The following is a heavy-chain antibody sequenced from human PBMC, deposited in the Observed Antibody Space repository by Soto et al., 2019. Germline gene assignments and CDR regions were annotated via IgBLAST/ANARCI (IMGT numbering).Heavy chain of an antibody. D-gene: IGHD1-26*01. CDR3: ARESVGCSDY. Sequence: QVQLVESGGGVVQPGRSLRLPCAASGFTFSSYAMHWVRQAPGKGLEWVAVISYDGSNKYYADSVKGRFTISRDNSKNTLYLQMNSLRAEDTAVYYCARESVGCSDYWGQGTLVTVSS. CDR2: ISYDGSNK. CDR1: GFTFSSYA. V-gene: IGHV3-30-3*01. J-gene: IGHJ4*02.